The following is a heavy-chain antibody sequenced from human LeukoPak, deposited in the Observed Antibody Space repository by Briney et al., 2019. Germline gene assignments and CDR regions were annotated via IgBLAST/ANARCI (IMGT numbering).Heavy chain of an antibody. J-gene: IGHJ6*02. D-gene: IGHD4-11*01. CDR1: GYTFTGYY. Sequence: WASVTVSCKASGYTFTGYYMHWVRQAPGQGLEWMGWINPNSGGTNYAQKFQGRVTMTRDTSISTAYMGLSRLRSGDTAVYYWARSADYRKSPWGYYGIDVWGQRTTVTVSS. CDR3: ARSADYRKSPWGYYGIDV. V-gene: IGHV1-2*02. CDR2: INPNSGGT.